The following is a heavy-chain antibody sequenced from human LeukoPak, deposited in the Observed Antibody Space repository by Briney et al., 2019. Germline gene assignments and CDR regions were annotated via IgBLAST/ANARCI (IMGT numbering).Heavy chain of an antibody. J-gene: IGHJ4*02. CDR1: GFTFSSYG. Sequence: GGSLRLSCAASGFTFSSYGMHWVRQAPGKGLEWVAFIRYDGSNKYYADSVKGRFTISRDNSKNTLYLQMNSLRAEDTAVYYCAKEDVDVVGASNFDYWGQGTLVTVSS. D-gene: IGHD1-26*01. CDR2: IRYDGSNK. V-gene: IGHV3-30*02. CDR3: AKEDVDVVGASNFDY.